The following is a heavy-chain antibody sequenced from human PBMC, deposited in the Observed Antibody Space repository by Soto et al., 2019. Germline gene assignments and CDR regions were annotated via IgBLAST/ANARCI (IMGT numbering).Heavy chain of an antibody. J-gene: IGHJ6*03. V-gene: IGHV1-8*01. D-gene: IGHD4-4*01. CDR2: MNSNSGNT. Sequence: ASVKVSCKASGYTFTSYDINWVRQATGQGLEWMGWMNSNSGNTGYAQKFQGRVTMTRNTSISTAYMELSSLRSEDTAVYYCARGRRVLQKGAYYYYYMDVWGKGTTVTVSS. CDR1: GYTFTSYD. CDR3: ARGRRVLQKGAYYYYYMDV.